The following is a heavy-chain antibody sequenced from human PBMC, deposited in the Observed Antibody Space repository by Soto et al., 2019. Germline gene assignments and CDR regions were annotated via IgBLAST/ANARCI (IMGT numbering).Heavy chain of an antibody. V-gene: IGHV3-66*01. CDR1: GFTVSSNY. D-gene: IGHD3-22*01. J-gene: IGHJ3*02. CDR2: IYSGGST. Sequence: EVQLVESGGGLVQPGGSLRLSCAASGFTVSSNYMSWVRQAPGKGLEWVSVIYSGGSTYYADSVKGRFTISRDNSKNTLYLQMNSLRAEDTAVYYCARDTYYYDSSGYFAGSNEKWGDAFDIWGQGTMVTVSS. CDR3: ARDTYYYDSSGYFAGSNEKWGDAFDI.